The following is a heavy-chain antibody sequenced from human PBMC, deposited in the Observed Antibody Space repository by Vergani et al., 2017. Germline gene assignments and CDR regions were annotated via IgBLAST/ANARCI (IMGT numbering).Heavy chain of an antibody. CDR2: INPSGGST. CDR3: ASTVTTIFDY. D-gene: IGHD4-17*01. CDR1: GYTFTSYY. Sequence: QVQLVQSGAEVKKPGASVKVSCKASGYTFTSYYMHWVRQAPGQGLEWMGIINPSGGSTSYAQKFQGRVTMTRDTSTSTVYMALSSLRSEDTAVYYCASTVTTIFDYWGQGTLVTVSS. J-gene: IGHJ4*02. V-gene: IGHV1-46*01.